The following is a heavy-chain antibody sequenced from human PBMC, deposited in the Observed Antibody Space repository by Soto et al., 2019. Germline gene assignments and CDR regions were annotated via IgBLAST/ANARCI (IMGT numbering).Heavy chain of an antibody. CDR2: ISYDGSNK. Sequence: QVQLVESGGGVVQPGRSLRLSCAASGFTFSSYGMHWVRQAPGKGLEWVAVISYDGSNKYYADSVKGRFTISRDNSKNTLYLQMNSLRAEDTAVYYCAKDRAAVAGTSPVYWGQGTLVTVSS. V-gene: IGHV3-30*18. CDR1: GFTFSSYG. J-gene: IGHJ4*02. D-gene: IGHD6-19*01. CDR3: AKDRAAVAGTSPVY.